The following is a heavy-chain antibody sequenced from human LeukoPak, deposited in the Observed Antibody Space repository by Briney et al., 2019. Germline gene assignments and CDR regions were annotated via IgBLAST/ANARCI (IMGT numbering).Heavy chain of an antibody. CDR2: ISYDGSNK. D-gene: IGHD1-26*01. CDR3: ARDDSGSYSTYYYYYMDV. V-gene: IGHV3-30-3*01. Sequence: GGSLRRSCAASGFTFSSYAMHWVRQAPGKGREWVAVISYDGSNKYYADSVKGRFTISRDNSKNTLYLQMNSLRAEDTAVYYCARDDSGSYSTYYYYYMDVWGKGTTVTVSS. J-gene: IGHJ6*03. CDR1: GFTFSSYA.